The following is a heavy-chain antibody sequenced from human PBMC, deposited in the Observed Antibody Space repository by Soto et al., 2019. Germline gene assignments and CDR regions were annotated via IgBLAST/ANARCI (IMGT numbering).Heavy chain of an antibody. V-gene: IGHV4-4*08. CDR2: IWDYGHT. J-gene: IGHJ4*02. CDR1: GASLTNSY. Sequence: QVQLQESGPGLVKPSETLSLTCTVSGASLTNSYCTWVRRPPGKGLEWIGHIWDYGHTDSNPSLRRRLTMSVDTAGNQGSRKLSAVTATDTAVYYCARGGGSYSSGWYNDYWGQGILVTVSS. CDR3: ARGGGSYSSGWYNDY. D-gene: IGHD6-19*01.